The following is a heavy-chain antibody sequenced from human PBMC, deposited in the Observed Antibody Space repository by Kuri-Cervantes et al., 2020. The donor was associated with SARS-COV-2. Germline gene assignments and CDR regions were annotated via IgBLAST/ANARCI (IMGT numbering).Heavy chain of an antibody. CDR1: GFRFGSYW. CDR3: ATSSQQQTAACIFTSGYKDAFDF. D-gene: IGHD2-2*02. J-gene: IGHJ4*03. Sequence: GGSLRLSCAASGFRFGSYWMTWVRQAPGKGLEWVANIMQDGGGTYYADSVEGRFTISRDNAKKSLYLQMNSLRAEDTALYYCATSSQQQTAACIFTSGYKDAFDFWGQGTLVTVSS. V-gene: IGHV3-7*01. CDR2: IMQDGGGT.